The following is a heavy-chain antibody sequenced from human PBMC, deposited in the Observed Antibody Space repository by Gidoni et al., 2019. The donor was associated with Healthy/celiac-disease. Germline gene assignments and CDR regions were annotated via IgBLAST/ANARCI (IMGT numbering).Heavy chain of an antibody. CDR1: GFTFSSYS. CDR3: AKDAVGVLVPAADQNWFDP. V-gene: IGHV3-23*01. CDR2: ISGSGGST. Sequence: EVRLLESGGGLVQPGGSLRLSCAASGFTFSSYSMSWVRQAPGKGLEWVSAISGSGGSTYYADSVKGRFTISRDNSKNTLYLQMNSLRAEDTAVYYCAKDAVGVLVPAADQNWFDPWGQGTLVTVSS. J-gene: IGHJ5*02. D-gene: IGHD2-2*01.